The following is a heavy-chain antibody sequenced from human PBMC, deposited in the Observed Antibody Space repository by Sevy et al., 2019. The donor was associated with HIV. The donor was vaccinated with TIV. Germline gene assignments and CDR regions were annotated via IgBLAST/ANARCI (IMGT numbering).Heavy chain of an antibody. CDR3: ARNVGDYVFRYFDL. CDR2: VHNTGSA. J-gene: IGHJ2*01. CDR1: GGSISRGQFY. V-gene: IGHV4-61*02. Sequence: SETLSLTCTVSGGSISRGQFYWSWIRQLAGEGLEWIGRVHNTGSATYNPSLRNRVGMSIDTSKNQFSLVLSSVTAADTAVYYCARNVGDYVFRYFDLWGRGTLVTVSS. D-gene: IGHD4-17*01.